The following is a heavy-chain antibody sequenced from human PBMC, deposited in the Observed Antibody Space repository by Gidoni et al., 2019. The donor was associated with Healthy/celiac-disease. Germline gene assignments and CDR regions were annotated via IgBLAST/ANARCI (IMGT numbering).Heavy chain of an antibody. CDR1: GFTCSSYA. V-gene: IGHV3-64D*06. D-gene: IGHD1-1*01. CDR2: ISSNGGST. J-gene: IGHJ6*02. Sequence: ELQLVESGGGLVQPGGSLRLSCSSSGFTCSSYAMHWVRPAPGKGLEDVSAISSNGGSTYYADSVKGRFTISRDNSKNTLYLQMSSLRAEDTAVYYCGGGTGTERDYYYYGMDVWGQGTTVTVSS. CDR3: GGGTGTERDYYYYGMDV.